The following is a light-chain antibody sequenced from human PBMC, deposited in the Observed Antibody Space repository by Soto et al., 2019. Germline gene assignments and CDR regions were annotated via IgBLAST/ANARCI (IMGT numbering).Light chain of an antibody. V-gene: IGLV2-14*01. CDR3: SSYTITNTRV. J-gene: IGLJ3*02. CDR1: NSDVGGYNY. CDR2: EVY. Sequence: QSGLTQPASLSGSPGQPITISCTGTNSDVGGYNYVSWYQQHPGKAPKLLIYEVYSRPSGVPRRLSGSKSGNTASLTISWLQIEDEATYYCSSYTITNTRVFGGGTKLTVL.